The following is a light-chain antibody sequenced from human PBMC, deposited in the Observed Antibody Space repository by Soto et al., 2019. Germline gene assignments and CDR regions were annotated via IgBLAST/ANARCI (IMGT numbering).Light chain of an antibody. J-gene: IGLJ1*01. CDR1: SSDVGSYNL. CDR2: EGS. V-gene: IGLV2-23*01. Sequence: LTQPASVSGSPGQSITISFTGTSSDVGSYNLVSWYQQHPGKAPKLMIYEGSKRPSGVSNRFSGSKSGNTASLTISGLQAEDEADYYCCSYAGSSTFVFGTGTKVTVL. CDR3: CSYAGSSTFV.